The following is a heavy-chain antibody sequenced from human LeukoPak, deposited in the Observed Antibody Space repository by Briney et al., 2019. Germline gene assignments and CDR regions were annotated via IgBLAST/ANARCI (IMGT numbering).Heavy chain of an antibody. V-gene: IGHV3-48*03. CDR3: ARDGMAYYYDSSGSFDY. J-gene: IGHJ4*02. Sequence: GGSLRLSCAASGFTFSSYEMNWVRQAPGKGLEWVSYISSGSTIYYADSVKGRFTISRDNAKNSLYLQMNSLRAEDTAVYYCARDGMAYYYDSSGSFDYWGQGTLVTVSS. CDR2: ISSGSTI. CDR1: GFTFSSYE. D-gene: IGHD3-22*01.